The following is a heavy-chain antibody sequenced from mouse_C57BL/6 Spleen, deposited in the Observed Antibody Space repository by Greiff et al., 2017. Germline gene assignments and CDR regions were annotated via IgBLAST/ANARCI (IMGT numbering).Heavy chain of an antibody. CDR3: ARWGYDYFDY. CDR2: IYPGDGDT. Sequence: QVQLKQSGPELVKPGASVKLSCKASGYAFSSSWMNWVKQRPGKGLEWIGRIYPGDGDTNYNGKFKGKATLTADKSSSTAYMQLSSLTSEDSAVCFCARWGYDYFDYWGQGTTLTVSS. CDR1: GYAFSSSW. J-gene: IGHJ2*01. D-gene: IGHD2-2*01. V-gene: IGHV1-82*01.